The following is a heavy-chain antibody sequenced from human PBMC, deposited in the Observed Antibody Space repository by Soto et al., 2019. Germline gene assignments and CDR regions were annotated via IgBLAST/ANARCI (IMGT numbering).Heavy chain of an antibody. J-gene: IGHJ4*02. CDR1: GGSISSGGYY. V-gene: IGHV4-31*03. CDR2: IYYSGST. CDR3: ATGRPTYYYDSSGYFPPPYYFDY. D-gene: IGHD3-22*01. Sequence: SETLSLTCTVSGGSISSGGYYWSWIRQHPGKGLEWIGYIYYSGSTYYNPSLKSRVTISVDTSKNQFSLKLSSVTAADTAVYYCATGRPTYYYDSSGYFPPPYYFDYWGQGTLVTVPS.